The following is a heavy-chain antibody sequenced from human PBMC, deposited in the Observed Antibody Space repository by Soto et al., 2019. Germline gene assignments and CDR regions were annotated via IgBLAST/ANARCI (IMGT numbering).Heavy chain of an antibody. J-gene: IGHJ6*02. Sequence: QVQLVQSGAEVKKPGASVTVSCKASGYTFTTYGVSWVRQAPGQGLEWLGWINGYNGNAKYAENLQGRVTMTTDTAXXPAYMELRSLRSDDTAVYYCARMGDVPYYYYGMDVWGQGTTVTVSS. CDR1: GYTFTTYG. D-gene: IGHD3-16*01. CDR2: INGYNGNA. CDR3: ARMGDVPYYYYGMDV. V-gene: IGHV1-18*01.